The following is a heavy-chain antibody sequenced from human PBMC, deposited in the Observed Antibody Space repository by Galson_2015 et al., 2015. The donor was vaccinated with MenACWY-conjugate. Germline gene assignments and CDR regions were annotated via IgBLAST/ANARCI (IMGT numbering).Heavy chain of an antibody. CDR3: AAPFRVGATAFDS. CDR1: GYTLTELS. J-gene: IGHJ4*02. D-gene: IGHD1-26*01. V-gene: IGHV1-24*01. Sequence: SVKVSCKVSGYTLTELSMQWVRQAPGKGLEWMGGFDPERGETIFAQKFQGRVTMTEDTSTDTVYMELRNLRSEDTAVYFCAAPFRVGATAFDSWGQGTLVTVSS. CDR2: FDPERGET.